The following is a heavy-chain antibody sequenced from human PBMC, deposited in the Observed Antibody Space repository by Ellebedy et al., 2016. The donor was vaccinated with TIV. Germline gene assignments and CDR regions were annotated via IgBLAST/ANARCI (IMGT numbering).Heavy chain of an antibody. CDR3: AQVAEDYDILTGYDY. J-gene: IGHJ4*02. CDR2: ISGGGTDT. CDR1: GFTPGNHA. Sequence: GESLKISCTGAGFTPGNHAMTWVRQAPGKGLEWVSAISGGGTDTYYADSVKGRFTISRDNSKNTVYLQMSSLRVEDTAVYYCAQVAEDYDILTGYDYWGQGTLVTVSS. D-gene: IGHD3-9*01. V-gene: IGHV3-23*01.